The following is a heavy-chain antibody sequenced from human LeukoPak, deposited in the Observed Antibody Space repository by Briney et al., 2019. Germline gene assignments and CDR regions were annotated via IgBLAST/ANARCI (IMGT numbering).Heavy chain of an antibody. Sequence: GGSLRLSCAASGFTFSTYSMSWVRQAPGKGLEWVSVISGSGGSTYYADSVKGRFTISRDNSKNTLYLQMNSLRAEDTAVYYCARGVAVASYYYGMDVWGQGTTVTVSS. D-gene: IGHD6-19*01. J-gene: IGHJ6*02. V-gene: IGHV3-23*01. CDR2: ISGSGGST. CDR3: ARGVAVASYYYGMDV. CDR1: GFTFSTYS.